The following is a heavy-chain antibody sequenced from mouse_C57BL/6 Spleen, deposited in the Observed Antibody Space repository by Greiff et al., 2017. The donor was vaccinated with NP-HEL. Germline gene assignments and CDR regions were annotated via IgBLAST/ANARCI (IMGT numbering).Heavy chain of an antibody. V-gene: IGHV1-26*01. CDR3: ARDGYSAWFAY. D-gene: IGHD2-3*01. CDR1: GYTFTDYY. CDR2: INPNNGGT. J-gene: IGHJ3*01. Sequence: VQLQQSGPELVKPGASVKISCKASGYTFTDYYMNWVKQSHGKSLEWIGDINPNNGGTSYNQKFKGKATLTVEKSSSTAYMELRSLTSEDSAVYYCARDGYSAWFAYWGQGTLVTVSA.